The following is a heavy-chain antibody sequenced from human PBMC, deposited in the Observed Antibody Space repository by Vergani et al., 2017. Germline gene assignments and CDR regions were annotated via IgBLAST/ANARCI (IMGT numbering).Heavy chain of an antibody. J-gene: IGHJ4*02. Sequence: QVQLVQSGAEVKKPGASVKVSCKASGYTFTGYYMHWVRQAPGQGLEWMGWINPNSGGTNYAQKLQGRVTMTRDTSISTAYMELSRLRSDDTAVYYCARGVMTTVTTNFDYWGQGTLVTVSS. CDR1: GYTFTGYY. V-gene: IGHV1-2*02. D-gene: IGHD4-11*01. CDR2: INPNSGGT. CDR3: ARGVMTTVTTNFDY.